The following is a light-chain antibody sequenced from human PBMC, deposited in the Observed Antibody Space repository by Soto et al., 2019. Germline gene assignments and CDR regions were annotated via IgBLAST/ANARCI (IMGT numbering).Light chain of an antibody. CDR3: SSHAGSSVV. CDR1: ISDVGGYNY. CDR2: DVT. V-gene: IGLV2-11*01. J-gene: IGLJ1*01. Sequence: QSVLSQPRSVSGSPGQSVTISCTGTISDVGGYNYVSWYQQQPGKAPKLMIYDVTTRPSGVPDRFSGSKCGNTASLTISGLQAEDEADYYCSSHAGSSVVFGTGTKVTVL.